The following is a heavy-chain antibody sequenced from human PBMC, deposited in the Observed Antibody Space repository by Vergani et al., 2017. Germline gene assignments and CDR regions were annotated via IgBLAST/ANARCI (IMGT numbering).Heavy chain of an antibody. Sequence: QVQLVQSGAEVKKPGASVKVSCKASGYPFTSYYMHWVRQAPGQGLEWMGIINPSGGSTSYAQKFQGRVTMTRDTSTSTVYMELSSLRSEDTAVYYCAGGGDIVVVTVHLGYWGQGTLVTVSS. CDR2: INPSGGST. J-gene: IGHJ4*02. CDR1: GYPFTSYY. CDR3: AGGGDIVVVTVHLGY. D-gene: IGHD2-21*02. V-gene: IGHV1-46*01.